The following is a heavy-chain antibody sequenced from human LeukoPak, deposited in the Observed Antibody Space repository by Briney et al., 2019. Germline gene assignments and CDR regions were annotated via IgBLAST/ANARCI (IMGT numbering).Heavy chain of an antibody. V-gene: IGHV4-59*01. CDR2: IYYSGST. CDR3: ARGFSYYYYYMDV. J-gene: IGHJ6*03. CDR1: GGSISSYY. Sequence: SETLSLTCTVSGGSISSYYWSWIRQPPGKGLEWIGYIYYSGSTNYNPSLKSRVTISVDTSKNQFSLKLSSVTAADTAMYYCARGFSYYYYYMDVWGKGTTVTVSS.